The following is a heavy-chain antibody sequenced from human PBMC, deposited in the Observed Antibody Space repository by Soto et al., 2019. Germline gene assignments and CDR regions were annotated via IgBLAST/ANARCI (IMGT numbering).Heavy chain of an antibody. CDR3: VSGDVWQQAGPDGFES. CDR1: GFTFSNYV. J-gene: IGHJ3*02. Sequence: QVQLVESGGGVVQPGRSLRLSCTASGFTFSNYVMHWVRQAPGKGLEWVALIWYDGTNKYYADSVKGRSTISRDNSKNTLYRQMNSVEVEDTAVYYCVSGDVWQQAGPDGFESWGQGTMVTVSS. D-gene: IGHD6-13*01. CDR2: IWYDGTNK. V-gene: IGHV3-33*01.